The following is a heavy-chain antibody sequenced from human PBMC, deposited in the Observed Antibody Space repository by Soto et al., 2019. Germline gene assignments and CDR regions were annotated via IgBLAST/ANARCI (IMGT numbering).Heavy chain of an antibody. Sequence: GASVKVSCKASGDTFSSFVITWVRQAPGQGLEWMGWISAHNGDRYYAQKLQGRVTMATDTSTSTAYMELRSLRSDDTAVYYCAKIAQWGMYYYYGMDVWGQGTTVTAP. CDR1: GDTFSSFV. D-gene: IGHD3-10*01. J-gene: IGHJ6*02. V-gene: IGHV1-18*01. CDR3: AKIAQWGMYYYYGMDV. CDR2: ISAHNGDR.